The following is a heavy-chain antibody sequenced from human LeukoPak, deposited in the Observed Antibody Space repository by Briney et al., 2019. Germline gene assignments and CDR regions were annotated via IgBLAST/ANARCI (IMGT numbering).Heavy chain of an antibody. CDR2: ISGSGGST. J-gene: IGHJ6*03. Sequence: ETLSLTCAVYGGSFSGYYWSWIRQPPGKGLEWVSAISGSGGSTYYADSVKGQFTISRDNSKNTLYLQMNSLRAEDTAVYYCAKDSKGGDSYYYYYMDVWGKGTTVTVSS. CDR3: AKDSKGGDSYYYYYMDV. D-gene: IGHD3-16*01. V-gene: IGHV3-23*01. CDR1: GGSFSGYY.